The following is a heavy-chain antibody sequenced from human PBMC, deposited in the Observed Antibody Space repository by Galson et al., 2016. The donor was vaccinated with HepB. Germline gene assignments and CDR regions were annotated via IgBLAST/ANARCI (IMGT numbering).Heavy chain of an antibody. CDR2: IYCNEFA. D-gene: IGHD3-10*01. V-gene: IGHV4-31*03. CDR1: GGSINSGDYF. CDR3: ARDNAGTVYCMDV. J-gene: IGHJ6*02. Sequence: TLSLTCSVSGGSINSGDYFWSWVRQHPGKGLEWLGYIYCNEFAYYNPSLKSRINISFDTSRTLFSLNLTSVTAADTAVYYCARDNAGTVYCMDVWGQGTLVTVSS.